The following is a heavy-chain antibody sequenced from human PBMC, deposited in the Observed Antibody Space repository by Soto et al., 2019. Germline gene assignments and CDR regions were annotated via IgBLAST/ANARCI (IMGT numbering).Heavy chain of an antibody. J-gene: IGHJ4*02. V-gene: IGHV3-74*01. CDR3: ARDEYSGDDYGMESSVFDY. Sequence: EVQLVESGGGLVQPGGSLRLSCAASGFTFSSYWMHWVRQAPGKGLVWVSRINSDGSSTSYADSVKGRFTISRDNAKNTLYLQMNSLRADDTAVYYCARDEYSGDDYGMESSVFDYWGQGTLVTVSS. CDR2: INSDGSST. CDR1: GFTFSSYW. D-gene: IGHD5-12*01.